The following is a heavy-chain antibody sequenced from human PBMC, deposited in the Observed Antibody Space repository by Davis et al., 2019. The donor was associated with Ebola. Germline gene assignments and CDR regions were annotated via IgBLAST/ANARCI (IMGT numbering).Heavy chain of an antibody. CDR1: GFTFSSYS. CDR2: ISSSSSYI. CDR3: ARDQRSWAAIAVADSDYYYGMDV. Sequence: PGGSLRLSCAASGFTFSSYSMNWVRQAPGKGLEWVSSISSSSSYIYYADSVKGRFTISRDNAKNSLYLQMNSLRAEDTAVYYCARDQRSWAAIAVADSDYYYGMDVWGKGPRSPSPQ. V-gene: IGHV3-21*01. J-gene: IGHJ6*01. D-gene: IGHD6-19*01.